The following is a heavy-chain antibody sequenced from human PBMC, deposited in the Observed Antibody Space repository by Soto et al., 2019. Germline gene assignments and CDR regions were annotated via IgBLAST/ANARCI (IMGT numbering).Heavy chain of an antibody. CDR2: ISSSSSYT. J-gene: IGHJ6*02. Sequence: GGSLRLSCAASGFTFGDYYMSWIRQAPGKGLEWVSYISSSSSYTNYADSVKGRFTISRDNAKNSLYLQMNSLRAEDTAVYYCARDRFGTTSVYLHGLYGINGRGQGTTVTVSS. D-gene: IGHD1-7*01. CDR1: GFTFGDYY. CDR3: ARDRFGTTSVYLHGLYGING. V-gene: IGHV3-11*06.